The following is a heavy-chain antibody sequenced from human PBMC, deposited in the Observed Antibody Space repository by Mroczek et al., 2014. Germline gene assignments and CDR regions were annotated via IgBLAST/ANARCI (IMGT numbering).Heavy chain of an antibody. V-gene: IGHV3-33*01. CDR3: ASGVWNDGRGGWDGFDY. Sequence: QVQLVQSGGGVVQPGRSLRLSCAASGFTFSSYGMHWVRQAPGKGLEWVAVIWYDGSNKYYADSVKGRFTISRDNSKNTLYLQMNSLRAEDTAVYYCASGVWNDGRGGWDGFDYWGQGTLVTVSS. CDR1: GFTFSSYG. J-gene: IGHJ4*02. D-gene: IGHD1-1*01. CDR2: IWYDGSNK.